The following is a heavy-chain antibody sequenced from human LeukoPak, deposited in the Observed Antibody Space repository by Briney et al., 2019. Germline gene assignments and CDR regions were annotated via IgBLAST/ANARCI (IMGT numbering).Heavy chain of an antibody. V-gene: IGHV3-23*01. CDR1: GFTFSSYA. J-gene: IGHJ4*02. CDR3: AKDPPYYYDSSGSYDY. D-gene: IGHD3-22*01. CDR2: ISGSGGST. Sequence: GGSLRLSCAASGFTFSSYAMSWVRQAPGKGLEWVSAISGSGGSTYYADSVKGRFTISRDNSENTLYLQMNSLRAEDTAVYYCAKDPPYYYDSSGSYDYWGQGTLVTVSS.